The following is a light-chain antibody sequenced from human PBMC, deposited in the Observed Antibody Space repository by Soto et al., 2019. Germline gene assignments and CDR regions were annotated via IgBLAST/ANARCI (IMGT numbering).Light chain of an antibody. V-gene: IGKV3-11*01. CDR2: VAS. Sequence: EIVLTQSPASLSLSPGERATLSCRASQSVSSYLAWYQQKPGQAPRLLIYVASNRATGIPDRFSGSGSGTDFTLTISSLEPEDFAVYYCQQRGSWPYTFGQGTKLEIK. CDR1: QSVSSY. J-gene: IGKJ2*01. CDR3: QQRGSWPYT.